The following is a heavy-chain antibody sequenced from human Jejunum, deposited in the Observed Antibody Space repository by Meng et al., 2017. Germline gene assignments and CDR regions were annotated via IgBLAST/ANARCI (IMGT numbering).Heavy chain of an antibody. D-gene: IGHD3-22*01. CDR1: GDSITTNTY. Sequence: QLELPESGPGLVTPSGTLSLTCTVSGDSITTNTYWSWVRQSPEKGLEWIGQIDHRGSPYYNPSLKSRVTMSVDKSKSQVSLQLTSVTAADTAVYYCAKHGGYYQHYWGQGTLVTVSS. CDR2: IDHRGSP. V-gene: IGHV4-4*02. J-gene: IGHJ4*02. CDR3: AKHGGYYQHY.